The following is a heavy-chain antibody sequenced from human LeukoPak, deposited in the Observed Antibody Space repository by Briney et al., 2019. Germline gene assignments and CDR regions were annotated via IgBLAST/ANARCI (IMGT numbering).Heavy chain of an antibody. J-gene: IGHJ4*02. Sequence: PGESLQISCKGSGYSFTYWIGWVRQMPGKGLEWMGIIYSGDSHTKYSPSFQGRVTISVDKSITTAYLQWSSLEASDTAMYYCASARHGDYVWDYWGQGTLVTVSS. D-gene: IGHD3-16*01. CDR1: GYSFTYW. V-gene: IGHV5-51*01. CDR2: IYSGDSHT. CDR3: ASARHGDYVWDY.